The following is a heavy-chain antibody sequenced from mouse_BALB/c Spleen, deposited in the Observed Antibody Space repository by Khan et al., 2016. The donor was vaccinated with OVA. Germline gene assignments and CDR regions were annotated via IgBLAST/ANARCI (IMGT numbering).Heavy chain of an antibody. D-gene: IGHD2-2*01. CDR2: IDPFSGDT. Sequence: VQLQQSGPELMKPGASVKISCKASGYSFTSYYIHWVMESHGKSLEWIGYIDPFSGDTTYNQKFKGKATLTVDKSSSTAYILLSNLTSEDSAVYYCTRHVYVAWFTYWGQGTLVTVSA. J-gene: IGHJ3*01. CDR3: TRHVYVAWFTY. CDR1: GYSFTSYY. V-gene: IGHV1S135*01.